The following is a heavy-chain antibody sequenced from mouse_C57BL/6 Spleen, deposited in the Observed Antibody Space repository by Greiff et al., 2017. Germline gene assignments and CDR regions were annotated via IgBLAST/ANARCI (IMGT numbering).Heavy chain of an antibody. V-gene: IGHV1-5*01. J-gene: IGHJ1*03. CDR1: GYTFTSYW. CDR2: IYPGNSVT. CDR3: TRETRWYFDV. Sequence: EVKLMESGPVLARPGASVKMSCKTSGYTFTSYWMHWVKQRPGQGLEWIGAIYPGNSVTSYNQKFKGKAKLTVVTSASTAYMEHSSLTKEDSAVYYCTRETRWYFDVWGTGTTVTVSS.